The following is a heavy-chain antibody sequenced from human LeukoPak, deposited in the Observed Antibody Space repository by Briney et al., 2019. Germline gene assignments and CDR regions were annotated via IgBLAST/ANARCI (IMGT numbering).Heavy chain of an antibody. Sequence: GGSLRLSCAASGFTFSSYSMNWVRQAPGKGLEWVSYISSSGSTIYYADSVKGRFTISRDNAKNSLYLQMNSLRVEDTAVYYCARGGVRSGWYIDYWGQGTLVTVSS. J-gene: IGHJ4*02. V-gene: IGHV3-48*04. CDR1: GFTFSSYS. CDR2: ISSSGSTI. D-gene: IGHD6-19*01. CDR3: ARGGVRSGWYIDY.